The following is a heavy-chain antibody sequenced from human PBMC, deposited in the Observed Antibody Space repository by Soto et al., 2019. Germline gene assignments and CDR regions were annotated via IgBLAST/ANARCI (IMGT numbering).Heavy chain of an antibody. CDR2: ISGSGGST. CDR3: AKEAFHGDYVLEYNWFDP. D-gene: IGHD4-17*01. V-gene: IGHV3-23*01. Sequence: EVQLLESGGGLVQPGGSLRLSCAASGFTFSSYAMSWVRQAPGKGLEWVSAISGSGGSTYYADSVKGRFTISRDNSKNPLYLQMNSLRAEDTAVYYCAKEAFHGDYVLEYNWFDPWGQGTLVTVSS. J-gene: IGHJ5*02. CDR1: GFTFSSYA.